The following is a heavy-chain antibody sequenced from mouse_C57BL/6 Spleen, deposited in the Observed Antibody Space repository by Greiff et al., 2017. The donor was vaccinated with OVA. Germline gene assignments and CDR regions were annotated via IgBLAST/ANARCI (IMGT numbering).Heavy chain of an antibody. V-gene: IGHV1-31*01. Sequence: VQLQRSGPELVKPGASVKISCKASGYSFTGYYMHWVKQSHGNILDWIGYIYPYNGVSSYNQKFKGKATLTVDKSSSTAYMELRSLTSEDSAVYYCVPDYGSAWFAYWGQGTLVTVSA. J-gene: IGHJ3*01. CDR3: VPDYGSAWFAY. D-gene: IGHD1-1*01. CDR2: IYPYNGVS. CDR1: GYSFTGYY.